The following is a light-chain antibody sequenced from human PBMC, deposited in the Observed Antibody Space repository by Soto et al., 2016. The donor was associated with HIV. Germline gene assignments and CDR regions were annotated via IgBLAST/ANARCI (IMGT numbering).Light chain of an antibody. J-gene: IGLJ2*01. CDR2: IDN. Sequence: SYELTQPPSVSASPGQTARITCSGDALPNQYAYWFQQKPGQAPVLVIYIDNKRSSGIPERFSGSNSGHTATLTISRVEAVDEAAYYCEVWDDSSDQRVFGGGTKLTVV. CDR1: ALPNQY. CDR3: EVWDDSSDQRV. V-gene: IGLV3-25*02.